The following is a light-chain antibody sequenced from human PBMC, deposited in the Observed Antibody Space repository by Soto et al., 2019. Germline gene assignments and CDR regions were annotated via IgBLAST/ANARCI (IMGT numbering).Light chain of an antibody. V-gene: IGKV1-39*01. Sequence: DIQLTQSPSSLSASVGDRVTITCRASQSISTSLNWYQQKPGKAPNLLIFTSSNLESGVPSRFSGSGSGTDFTLTISSLQPEDFATYYCQQYDNLPITFGQGTRLEIK. CDR3: QQYDNLPIT. CDR1: QSISTS. J-gene: IGKJ5*01. CDR2: TSS.